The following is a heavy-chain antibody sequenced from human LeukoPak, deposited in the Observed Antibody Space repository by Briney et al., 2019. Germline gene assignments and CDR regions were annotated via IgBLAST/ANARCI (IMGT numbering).Heavy chain of an antibody. J-gene: IGHJ5*02. CDR3: ARGRSGLLRPSTTHAT. CDR1: GYTFTSYY. Sequence: ASVKVSCKASGYTFTSYYMHWVRQAPGQGLEWMGWINPNSGGTNYAQKFQGRVTMTRDTSISTAYMELSRLRSDDTAVYYCARGRSGLLRPSTTHATWGQGTLVTVSS. D-gene: IGHD1-26*01. V-gene: IGHV1-2*02. CDR2: INPNSGGT.